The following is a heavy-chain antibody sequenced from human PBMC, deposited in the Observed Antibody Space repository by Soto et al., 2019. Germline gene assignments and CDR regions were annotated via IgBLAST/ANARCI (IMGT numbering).Heavy chain of an antibody. V-gene: IGHV3-7*05. Sequence: EVHLVESGGGLVQPGGSLRLSCAASGFTFSSYWMTWVRQAPGKGREWVANIKQDGGAKYYVDSVTGRFTISSDNAKNSLYLQINSLRAEDTAVYYGAKAIFGGNSDFGSWGQGSLVTVSS. J-gene: IGHJ4*02. CDR1: GFTFSSYW. CDR2: IKQDGGAK. D-gene: IGHD2-21*02. CDR3: AKAIFGGNSDFGS.